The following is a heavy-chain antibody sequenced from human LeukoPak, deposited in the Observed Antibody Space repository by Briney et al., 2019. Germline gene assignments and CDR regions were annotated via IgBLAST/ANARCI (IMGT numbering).Heavy chain of an antibody. J-gene: IGHJ4*02. V-gene: IGHV1-24*01. CDR3: ATMDTAMTKGDY. D-gene: IGHD5-18*01. CDR2: FDPEDGET. Sequence: ASVKVSCKVSEYTLTELSMHWVRQAPGKGLEWMGGFDPEDGETVYAQKFQGRVTMTEDTSTDTAYMELSSLRSEDTAVYYCATMDTAMTKGDYWGQGTLVTVSS. CDR1: EYTLTELS.